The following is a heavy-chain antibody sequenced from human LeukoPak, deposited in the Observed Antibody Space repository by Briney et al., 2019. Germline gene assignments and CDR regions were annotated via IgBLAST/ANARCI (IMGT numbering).Heavy chain of an antibody. D-gene: IGHD6-25*01. J-gene: IGHJ5*02. CDR2: IYTSGST. Sequence: SQTLSLTCTVYGGSISSGSYYWSWIRQPAGKGLEWIGRIYTSGSTNYNPSLKSRVTISVDTSKNQFSLKLSSVTVADTAVYYCARERAAVPNWFDPWGQGTLVTVSS. CDR3: ARERAAVPNWFDP. CDR1: GGSISSGSYY. V-gene: IGHV4-61*02.